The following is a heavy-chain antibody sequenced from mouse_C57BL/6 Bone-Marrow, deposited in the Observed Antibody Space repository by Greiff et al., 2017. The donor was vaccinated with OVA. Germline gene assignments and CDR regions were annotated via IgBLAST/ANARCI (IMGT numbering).Heavy chain of an antibody. CDR1: GYTFTSYD. CDR2: IYPRDGST. V-gene: IGHV1-85*01. D-gene: IGHD1-1*01. CDR3: AREGTTVVAGDYAMDY. Sequence: VKLQESGPELVKPGASVKLSCKASGYTFTSYDINWVKQRPGQGLEWIGWIYPRDGSTKYNEKFKGKATLTVDTSSSTAYMELHSLTSEDSAVYFCAREGTTVVAGDYAMDYWGQGTSVTVSS. J-gene: IGHJ4*01.